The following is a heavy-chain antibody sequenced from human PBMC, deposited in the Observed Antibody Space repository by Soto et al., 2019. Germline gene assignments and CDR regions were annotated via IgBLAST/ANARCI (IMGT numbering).Heavy chain of an antibody. CDR1: GSNFSAYY. D-gene: IGHD5-18*01. V-gene: IGHV1-8*01. CDR3: ARETDTSRVDY. Sequence: QVQLVQSGAEVKKPGASVKVSCQTSGSNFSAYYFNWVRQAAGQGPEWMGWLNPRNGQTGYVQKFRGRVTMTRDTSIATVYLELSRLTSEDTAIYFCARETDTSRVDYWGQGTLVTVSS. CDR2: LNPRNGQT. J-gene: IGHJ4*02.